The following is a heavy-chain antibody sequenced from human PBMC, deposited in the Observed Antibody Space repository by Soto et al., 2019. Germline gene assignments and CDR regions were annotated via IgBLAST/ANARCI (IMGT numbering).Heavy chain of an antibody. J-gene: IGHJ4*02. CDR1: GGSVSSGSYY. CDR2: ISYSGSS. CDR3: ARNLYY. Sequence: QVQLQESGPGLVKPSETLSLTCTVSGGSVSSGSYYWSWIRQPPGRGLEWIGYISYSGSSNYNPSLKSRITISVDTSKSQFSLKLSSVTAADTAVYYCARNLYYWSQGTLFTVSS. V-gene: IGHV4-61*01.